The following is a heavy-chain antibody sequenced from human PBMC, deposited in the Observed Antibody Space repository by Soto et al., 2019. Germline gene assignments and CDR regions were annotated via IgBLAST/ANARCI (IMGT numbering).Heavy chain of an antibody. V-gene: IGHV1-69*01. CDR2: IIPLFGTP. Sequence: QVQLVQSGAEVRKPGSSLRVSCKSSGATFSTTGISWVRQAPGQGLEWMGGIIPLFGTPKYARKFQGRVSSIADECTNTVYMELNSLRPDDAAVYYCARASPVICGGDPCYRLDSSFDSWGQGSLVIVSS. D-gene: IGHD2-21*02. CDR1: GATFSTTG. CDR3: ARASPVICGGDPCYRLDSSFDS. J-gene: IGHJ5*01.